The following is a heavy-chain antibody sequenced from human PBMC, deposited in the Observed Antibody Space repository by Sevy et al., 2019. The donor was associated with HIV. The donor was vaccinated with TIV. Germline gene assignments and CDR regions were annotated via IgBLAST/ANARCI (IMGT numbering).Heavy chain of an antibody. V-gene: IGHV4-30-4*01. CDR2: IYYSGST. D-gene: IGHD2-15*01. J-gene: IGHJ5*02. CDR3: ARELLGPGFRPNWFDP. Sequence: SETLSLTCTVSGGSISSGDYYWSWIRQPPGKGLEWIGYIYYSGSTYYNPSLKSRVTISVDTSKNPFSLKLSAVTAADTAVYYCARELLGPGFRPNWFDPWGQGTLVTVSS. CDR1: GGSISSGDYY.